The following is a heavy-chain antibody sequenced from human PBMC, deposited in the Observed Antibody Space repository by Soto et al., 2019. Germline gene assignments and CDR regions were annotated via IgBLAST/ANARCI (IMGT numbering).Heavy chain of an antibody. CDR1: GYTFTDYY. V-gene: IGHV1-2*02. CDR3: ARKLELRGSYYYYYDMDV. CDR2: INPNSGGA. J-gene: IGHJ6*02. D-gene: IGHD1-7*01. Sequence: ASVKVSCKASGYTFTDYYMHWVRQAPGQGLEWMGWINPNSGGANYAQKFQGRVTMTRDTSISTAYMELSRLRSDDTAVYYCARKLELRGSYYYYYDMDVWGQGTTVTVSS.